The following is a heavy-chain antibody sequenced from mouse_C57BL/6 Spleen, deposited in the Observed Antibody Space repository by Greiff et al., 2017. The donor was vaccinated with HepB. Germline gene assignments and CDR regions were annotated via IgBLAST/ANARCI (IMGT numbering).Heavy chain of an antibody. J-gene: IGHJ2*01. CDR3: ASKEY. Sequence: EVQLVESGGGLVKPGGSLKLSCAASGFTFSSYAMSWVRQTPEKRLEWVATISDGGSYTYYPDNVKGRFTISRDNAKNNLYLQMSHLKSEDTAMYYCASKEYWGQGTTLTVSS. V-gene: IGHV5-4*01. CDR1: GFTFSSYA. CDR2: ISDGGSYT.